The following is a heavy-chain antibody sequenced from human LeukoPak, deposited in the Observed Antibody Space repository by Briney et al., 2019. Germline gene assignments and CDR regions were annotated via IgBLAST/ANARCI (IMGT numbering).Heavy chain of an antibody. D-gene: IGHD3-10*01. Sequence: GGSLRLSCAASGFTFSTFNMHWVRQAPGKGLEWVAVFSSDGRSTFYAENVQGRFTLSRNNSKNTLSLQMNSLRAEDTAVYYCAKSYYYHSGSFDYWGQGTLVTVSS. V-gene: IGHV3-30*18. CDR3: AKSYYYHSGSFDY. CDR2: FSSDGRST. J-gene: IGHJ4*02. CDR1: GFTFSTFN.